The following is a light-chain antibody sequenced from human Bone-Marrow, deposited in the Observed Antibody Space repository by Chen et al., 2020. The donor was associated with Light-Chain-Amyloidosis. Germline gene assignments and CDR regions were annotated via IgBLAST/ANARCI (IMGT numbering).Light chain of an antibody. Sequence: DIVMTQSPDSLAVSLGERATINCKASQSVLYSSNNKNFLAWYQQKAGQPPKLLIYWASTRESGIPDRFSGSGSGTDFTISISSLQAEDVAVYYCQQYFGSLFSFGQWTRLEIK. J-gene: IGKJ5*01. V-gene: IGKV4-1*01. CDR1: QSVLYSSNNKNF. CDR3: QQYFGSLFS. CDR2: WAS.